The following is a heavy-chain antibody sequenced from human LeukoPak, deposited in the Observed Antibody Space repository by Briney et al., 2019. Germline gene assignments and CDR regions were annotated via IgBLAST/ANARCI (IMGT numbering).Heavy chain of an antibody. V-gene: IGHV3-48*01. J-gene: IGHJ4*02. CDR1: GFTFSSYS. CDR3: ARDYDYGDYYFDY. CDR2: ISSSSSTI. D-gene: IGHD4-17*01. Sequence: PGGSLRLSCAASGFTFSSYSMNWVRQAPGKGLEWVSYISSSSSTIYYADSVKGRFTISRDNAKNSLYLQMNSLRAEDTAVYYCARDYDYGDYYFDYWGQGTLVTVSS.